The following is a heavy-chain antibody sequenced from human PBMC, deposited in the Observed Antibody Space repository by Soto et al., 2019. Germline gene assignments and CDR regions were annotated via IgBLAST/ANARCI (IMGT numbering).Heavy chain of an antibody. CDR2: IYYSGST. D-gene: IGHD3-10*01. Sequence: QLQLQESGPGLVKPSETLSLTCTVSGGSISSSSYYWGWIRQPPGKGLEWIGSIYYSGSTYYNPSLKSRVTISVDTSKNQFSLKLSSVTAADTAVYYCARLNLLAVRGVIMVWDQGTLVTVSS. CDR1: GGSISSSSYY. CDR3: ARLNLLAVRGVIMV. V-gene: IGHV4-39*01. J-gene: IGHJ4*02.